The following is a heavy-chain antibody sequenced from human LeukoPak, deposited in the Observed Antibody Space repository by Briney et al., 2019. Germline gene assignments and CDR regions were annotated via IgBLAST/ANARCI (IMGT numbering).Heavy chain of an antibody. J-gene: IGHJ4*02. D-gene: IGHD2/OR15-2a*01. Sequence: SETLSLTCIVSGDSISSYYWSWIRQPPGKGLEWIGYIYYSGSTNYNPSLKSRVTISVDASKNHFSLKLSSVTAADTAVYYCSRDLMLEYGNSFGHSDFWGQGTLVTVSS. V-gene: IGHV4-59*01. CDR2: IYYSGST. CDR3: SRDLMLEYGNSFGHSDF. CDR1: GDSISSYY.